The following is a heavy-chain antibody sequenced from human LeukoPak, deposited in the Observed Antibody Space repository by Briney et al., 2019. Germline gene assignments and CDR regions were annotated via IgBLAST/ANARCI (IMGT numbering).Heavy chain of an antibody. D-gene: IGHD1-26*01. CDR2: IYPSDSDT. CDR1: EYSFATYW. CDR3: ARPLQGIVGATGFDY. V-gene: IGHV5-51*01. Sequence: HGESLQISCQGSEYSFATYWIAWLRQMPGKGLEWMGIIYPSDSDTRYSPSFQGQVTISADKSIKTAYLQWSSLKASDTAMYYCARPLQGIVGATGFDYWGQGTLVTVSS. J-gene: IGHJ4*02.